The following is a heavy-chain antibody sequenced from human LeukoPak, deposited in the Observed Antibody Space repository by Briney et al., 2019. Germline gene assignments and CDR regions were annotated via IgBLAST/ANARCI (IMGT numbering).Heavy chain of an antibody. CDR3: AREGGFYCSSTSCYGLDY. D-gene: IGHD2-2*01. V-gene: IGHV4-30-4*08. CDR1: GGSISSGDYY. CDR2: IYYSGST. Sequence: SETLSLTCTVSGGSISSGDYYWSWIRQPPGKGLEWIGYIYYSGSTYYNPSLKRRVTISVDSSKNQFSLKLSSVTAADTAVYYCAREGGFYCSSTSCYGLDYWGQGTLVTV. J-gene: IGHJ4*02.